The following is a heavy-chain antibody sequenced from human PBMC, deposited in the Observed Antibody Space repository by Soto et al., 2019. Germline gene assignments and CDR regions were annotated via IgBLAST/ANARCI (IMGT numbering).Heavy chain of an antibody. CDR2: ISGSGGST. Sequence: GESLKISCAASGFTFSSYAMSWVRQAPGKGLEWVSAISGSGGSTYYADSVEGRFTISKDNSKNTLYLQMNNLRAEDTAVYYCAKVPKVLRCLEWAPSDYWGQGTLVTVSS. CDR3: AKVPKVLRCLEWAPSDY. J-gene: IGHJ4*02. V-gene: IGHV3-23*01. CDR1: GFTFSSYA. D-gene: IGHD3-3*01.